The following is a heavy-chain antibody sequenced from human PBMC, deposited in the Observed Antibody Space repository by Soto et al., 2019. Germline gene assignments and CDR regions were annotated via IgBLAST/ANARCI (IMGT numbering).Heavy chain of an antibody. CDR2: INPNSGGT. CDR1: GYTLTAFY. V-gene: IGHV1-2*02. Sequence: QVQLVQSGAEVKKPGASIKVSCKASGYTLTAFYIHWVRQAPGQGLEWMGWINPNSGGTNYAQRLQGRVTMTRDTSIRTAYMELRRLRSDDTAVYYCARDFFPGTAVAGPDHLWGQGTLVTVSS. J-gene: IGHJ5*02. D-gene: IGHD6-19*01. CDR3: ARDFFPGTAVAGPDHL.